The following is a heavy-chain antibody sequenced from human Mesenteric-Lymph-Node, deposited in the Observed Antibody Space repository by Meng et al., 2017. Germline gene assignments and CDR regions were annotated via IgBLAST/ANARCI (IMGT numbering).Heavy chain of an antibody. Sequence: GRLQEPGPGRVQPSENLCLTCAVSGGSISSNNWWSWVRQPQGMGLEWIGEIYYSGRTNYNPSLKSRVTISLDKSKNQFSLKLSSVTAADTAVYYCARDSDRYSNTFWFDPWGQGTLVTVSS. CDR1: GGSISSNNW. CDR3: ARDSDRYSNTFWFDP. CDR2: IYYSGRT. D-gene: IGHD5-12*01. V-gene: IGHV4-4*02. J-gene: IGHJ5*02.